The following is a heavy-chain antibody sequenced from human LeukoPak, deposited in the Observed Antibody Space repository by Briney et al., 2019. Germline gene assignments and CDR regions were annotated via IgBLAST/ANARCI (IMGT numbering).Heavy chain of an antibody. J-gene: IGHJ4*02. D-gene: IGHD2-2*01. CDR3: ARGLRGSPAFDY. CDR1: GDSFTGYF. V-gene: IGHV1-2*02. CDR2: INPNSGGT. Sequence: ASVKVSCKASGDSFTGYFTHWVRQAPGQGLEWMGWINPNSGGTNYAQKFQGRVTMTRDTSISTAYMELSRLRSDDTAVYYCARGLRGSPAFDYWGQGTLVTVSS.